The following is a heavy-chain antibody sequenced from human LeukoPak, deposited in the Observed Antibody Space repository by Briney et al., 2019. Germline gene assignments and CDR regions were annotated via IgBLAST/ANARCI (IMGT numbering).Heavy chain of an antibody. V-gene: IGHV4-59*01. J-gene: IGHJ6*03. Sequence: SETLSLTCTVSGVSITSSYWRWFRQPPGGELESIGYIYYTGTPKSNPSLESRVTISLDTSKNQFSLKLSFVSAVDTATYFCGGEPRLLDVWGKGITVTV. CDR1: GVSITSSY. D-gene: IGHD2-15*01. CDR2: IYYTGTP. CDR3: GGEPRLLDV.